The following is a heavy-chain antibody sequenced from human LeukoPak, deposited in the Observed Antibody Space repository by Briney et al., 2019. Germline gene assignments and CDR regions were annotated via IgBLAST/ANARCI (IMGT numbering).Heavy chain of an antibody. CDR3: ARDYDFWSGPSADY. CDR1: GYTFTGYY. Sequence: ASVKVSCKASGYTFTGYYMHWVRQAPGQGLEWMGWINPNSGGTNYAQKFQGRVTMTRDTSISTAYMELSRLRSDDTTVYYCARDYDFWSGPSADYWGQGTLVTVSS. J-gene: IGHJ4*02. D-gene: IGHD3-3*01. CDR2: INPNSGGT. V-gene: IGHV1-2*02.